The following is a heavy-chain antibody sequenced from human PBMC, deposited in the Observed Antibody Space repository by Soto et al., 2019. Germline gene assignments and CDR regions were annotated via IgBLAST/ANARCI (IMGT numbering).Heavy chain of an antibody. J-gene: IGHJ4*02. Sequence: QVQLQESGPGLVKPSQTLSLTCTVSGGSISSGGYYWSWIRQHPGKGLEWIGYIYYSGSTYYNPSLKSRVTISVDTSKNQFSLKLSSLTAADTAVYYCAREEVVTAIPKDDWGQGTLVTVSS. V-gene: IGHV4-31*03. CDR1: GGSISSGGYY. D-gene: IGHD2-21*02. CDR2: IYYSGST. CDR3: AREEVVTAIPKDD.